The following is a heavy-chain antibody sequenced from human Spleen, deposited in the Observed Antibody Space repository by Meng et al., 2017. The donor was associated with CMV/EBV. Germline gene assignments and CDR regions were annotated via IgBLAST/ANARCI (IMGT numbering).Heavy chain of an antibody. CDR2: INPNSGGT. V-gene: IGHV1-2*02. Sequence: GRRVQSGAEVKKPGASVKVSCKASGYTFTGYYMHWVRQAPGQGLEWMGWINPNSGGTNYAQKFQGRVTMTRDTSISTAYMELSRLRSDDTAVYYCARAPQSGSYFEFDYWGQGTLVTVSS. CDR3: ARAPQSGSYFEFDY. J-gene: IGHJ4*02. D-gene: IGHD1-26*01. CDR1: GYTFTGYY.